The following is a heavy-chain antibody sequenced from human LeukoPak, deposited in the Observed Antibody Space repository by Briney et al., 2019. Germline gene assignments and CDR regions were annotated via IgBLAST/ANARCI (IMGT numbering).Heavy chain of an antibody. J-gene: IGHJ5*02. CDR1: GGSISSGNW. V-gene: IGHV4-4*02. Sequence: PSGTLSLTCVVSGGSISSGNWWSWVRQPPGMGLEWIGEINHSGSTNYNPSLKSRVTIAVDTSKNQLSLKLTSVTAADTAVYYCARRGRRYSSSLRWFDPWGQGTLVTVSS. CDR2: INHSGST. D-gene: IGHD6-13*01. CDR3: ARRGRRYSSSLRWFDP.